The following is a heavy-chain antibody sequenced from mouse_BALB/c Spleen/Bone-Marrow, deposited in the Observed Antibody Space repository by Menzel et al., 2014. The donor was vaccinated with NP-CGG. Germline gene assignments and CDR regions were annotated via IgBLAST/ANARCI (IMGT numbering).Heavy chain of an antibody. D-gene: IGHD2-4*01. CDR2: IWGVGTT. CDR3: AKIYYDFDGFAH. CDR1: GFSLTDYG. Sequence: QVQLQQSGPGLVSPSQRLSITCTVSGFSLTDYGVSWIRQPPGKGLEWLGVIWGVGTTYYNSALKSRLSISKDNSKSQVFLKMNSLQTDDTAIYYCAKIYYDFDGFAHWGQGTLVTVSA. V-gene: IGHV2-6-5*01. J-gene: IGHJ3*01.